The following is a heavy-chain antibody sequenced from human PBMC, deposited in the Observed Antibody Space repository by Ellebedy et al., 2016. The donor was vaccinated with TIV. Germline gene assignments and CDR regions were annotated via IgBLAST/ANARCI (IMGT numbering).Heavy chain of an antibody. CDR2: LSGSGGST. CDR1: GFTFSSYA. CDR3: AKDRYGDYVVYFDY. V-gene: IGHV3-23*01. Sequence: AASVKVSCKASGFTFSSYAMSWVRQAPEKGLEWVSSLSGSGGSTYYADSVKGRFTISRDNSKNTLYLQMNSLRAEDTAVYFCAKDRYGDYVVYFDYWGQGTLVTVSS. D-gene: IGHD4-17*01. J-gene: IGHJ4*02.